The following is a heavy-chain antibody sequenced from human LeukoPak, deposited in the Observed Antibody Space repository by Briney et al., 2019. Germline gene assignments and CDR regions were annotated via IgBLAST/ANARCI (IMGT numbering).Heavy chain of an antibody. V-gene: IGHV6-1*01. CDR1: GDSFSGNTAA. Sequence: SQTLSLTCVISGDSFSGNTAAWNWIRQSPSRGLEWLGRTYYRSKWYNDYGRSVQGRITIDPDTSKNQFSLQLNSVTPEDTAVYYCARAPWGDYAFDPWGQGTLVTVSS. CDR2: TYYRSKWYN. D-gene: IGHD4-17*01. J-gene: IGHJ5*02. CDR3: ARAPWGDYAFDP.